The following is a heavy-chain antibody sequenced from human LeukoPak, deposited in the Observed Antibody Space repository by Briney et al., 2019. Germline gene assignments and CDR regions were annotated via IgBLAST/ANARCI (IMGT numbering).Heavy chain of an antibody. D-gene: IGHD6-13*01. V-gene: IGHV3-30*19. CDR3: ARSKQQLVRGLFDY. J-gene: IGHJ4*02. CDR2: IWYDGSNK. Sequence: GGSLRLSCAASGFTFSSYGMHWVRQAPGKGLEWVAVIWYDGSNKYYADSVKGRFTISRDNSKNTLYLQMNSLRAEDTAVYYCARSKQQLVRGLFDYWGQGTLVTVSS. CDR1: GFTFSSYG.